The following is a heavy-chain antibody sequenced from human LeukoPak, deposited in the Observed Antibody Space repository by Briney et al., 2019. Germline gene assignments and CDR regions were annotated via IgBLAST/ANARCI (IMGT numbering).Heavy chain of an antibody. CDR2: IYYSGST. D-gene: IGHD3-9*01. V-gene: IGHV4-59*11. Sequence: SETLSLTCTVSGGSISSHYWSWIRQPPGKGLEWIGYIYYSGSTNYNPSLKSRVTISVDTSKNQFSLKLSSVTAADTAVYYCARMAPWGDYDILTGYYSWFDPWGQGTLVTVSS. J-gene: IGHJ5*02. CDR3: ARMAPWGDYDILTGYYSWFDP. CDR1: GGSISSHY.